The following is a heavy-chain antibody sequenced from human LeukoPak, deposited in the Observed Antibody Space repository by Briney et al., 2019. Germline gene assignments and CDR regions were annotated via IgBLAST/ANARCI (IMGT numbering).Heavy chain of an antibody. CDR1: GFTFSSYS. J-gene: IGHJ4*02. D-gene: IGHD1-26*01. V-gene: IGHV3-21*01. Sequence: GGSLRLSCAASGFTFSSYSMNWVRQAPGKGLEWVSSISSCSSYIYYADSVKGRFTISRDNAKNSLYLQMNSLRAEDTAVYYCARDIRLQLLVGATYFDYWGQGTLVTVSS. CDR3: ARDIRLQLLVGATYFDY. CDR2: ISSCSSYI.